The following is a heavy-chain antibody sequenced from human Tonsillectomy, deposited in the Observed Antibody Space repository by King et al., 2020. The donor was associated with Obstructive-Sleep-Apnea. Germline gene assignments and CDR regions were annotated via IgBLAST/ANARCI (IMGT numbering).Heavy chain of an antibody. CDR1: GGSISSYY. CDR3: ARHWNDYIWGSYRGSFDY. V-gene: IGHV4-59*08. J-gene: IGHJ4*02. Sequence: VQLQESGPGLVKPSETLSLTCTVSGGSISSYYWSWIRQPPGKGLEWIGYIYYSGSTNYNPSLKSRVTISVETSKNQFSLKLSSVTAADTAVYYCARHWNDYIWGSYRGSFDYWGQGTLVTVSS. D-gene: IGHD3-16*02. CDR2: IYYSGST.